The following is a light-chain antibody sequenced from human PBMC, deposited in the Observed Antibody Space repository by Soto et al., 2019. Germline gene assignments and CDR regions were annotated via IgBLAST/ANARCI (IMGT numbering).Light chain of an antibody. CDR2: DAY. CDR1: QNIDSR. J-gene: IGKJ3*01. Sequence: DIQMAQSPSTLSASVGDRVTITCRASQNIDSRLAWYQQKPGKDPKLLVYDAYTLDRGVTTTFSGSGSGTDFTITSSSLQPDDFATYYCQQDNSFSPFTFGPETKVETK. V-gene: IGKV1-5*01. CDR3: QQDNSFSPFT.